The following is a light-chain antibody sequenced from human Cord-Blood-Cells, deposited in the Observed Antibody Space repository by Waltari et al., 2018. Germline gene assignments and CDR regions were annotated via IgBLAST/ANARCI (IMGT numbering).Light chain of an antibody. CDR1: QSVLYSSNNKYY. J-gene: IGKJ1*01. CDR3: QQYYSTPWT. Sequence: DIVMTQSPDSLAVSLGERATINCKSSQSVLYSSNNKYYLAWYQQKPGQPPKLLIYWASTRESGVPVRFSGSGSGTDFTLTISSLQAEDVAVYYCQQYYSTPWTFGQGTKVEIK. V-gene: IGKV4-1*01. CDR2: WAS.